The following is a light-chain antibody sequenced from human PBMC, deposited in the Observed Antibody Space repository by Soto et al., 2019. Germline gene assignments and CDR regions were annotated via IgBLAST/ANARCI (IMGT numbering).Light chain of an antibody. CDR3: QPYNDWPLT. CDR2: GAS. V-gene: IGKV3-15*01. CDR1: QSVNSN. J-gene: IGKJ4*01. Sequence: EKVMTQSPAALSVSPGERATLSCRASQSVNSNLAWYQQKAGQAPRLLLYGASTSATGITARFSGSASGTEFTLTITSLQSEDSAVYYCQPYNDWPLTFGGGTKVEIK.